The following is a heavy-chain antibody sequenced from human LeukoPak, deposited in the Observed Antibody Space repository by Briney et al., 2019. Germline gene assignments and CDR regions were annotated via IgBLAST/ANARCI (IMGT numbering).Heavy chain of an antibody. CDR3: ARDAVGYYGSGSYPNWFDP. D-gene: IGHD3-10*01. V-gene: IGHV3-21*01. CDR1: GFTFSSYS. Sequence: GGSLRLSCAASGFTFSSYSMNWVRQAPGKGLEWVSSISSSSSYIYYADSVKGRFTISRDNAKNSLYLQMNSLRAEDTAVYCCARDAVGYYGSGSYPNWFDPWGQGTLVTVSS. J-gene: IGHJ5*02. CDR2: ISSSSSYI.